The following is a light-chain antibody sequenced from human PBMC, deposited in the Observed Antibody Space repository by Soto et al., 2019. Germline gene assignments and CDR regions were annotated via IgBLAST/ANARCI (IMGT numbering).Light chain of an antibody. V-gene: IGLV2-14*01. CDR2: DFS. CDR3: SSYTSSSTLV. CDR1: NSDVGGYNY. J-gene: IGLJ1*01. Sequence: QSALTQPASVSGSPGQSITISCTGTNSDVGGYNYVSWYQQHPGKSPNLMIYDFSNRPSGVSIRFSGSKSGNTASLTISGLQAEDEADYYCSSYTSSSTLVFGTGTKVTVL.